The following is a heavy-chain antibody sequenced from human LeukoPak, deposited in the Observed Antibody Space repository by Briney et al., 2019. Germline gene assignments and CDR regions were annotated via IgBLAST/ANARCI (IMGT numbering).Heavy chain of an antibody. V-gene: IGHV1-2*02. D-gene: IGHD3-10*01. CDR2: INPNSGST. CDR3: ARSPSRGAFDY. Sequence: ASVKVSCKASGYTFTGYYMHWVRQAPGQGLEWMGWINPNSGSTNYAQKFQGRVTMTRDTSISTAYMELSRLRSDDTAVYYCARSPSRGAFDYWGQGTLVTVSS. CDR1: GYTFTGYY. J-gene: IGHJ4*02.